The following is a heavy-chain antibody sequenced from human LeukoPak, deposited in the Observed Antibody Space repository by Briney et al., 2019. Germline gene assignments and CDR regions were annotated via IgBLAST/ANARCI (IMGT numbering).Heavy chain of an antibody. Sequence: GASVKVSCKASGYSFTSNYIHWVRQAPGQGLEWMGMIYPSDGSTSYAQKSQGRVTVTRDTSASTVHMELSGLRSEDTAVYYCARDQEAFDYWGQGTLVTVSS. CDR3: ARDQEAFDY. J-gene: IGHJ4*02. CDR2: IYPSDGST. CDR1: GYSFTSNY. V-gene: IGHV1-46*01.